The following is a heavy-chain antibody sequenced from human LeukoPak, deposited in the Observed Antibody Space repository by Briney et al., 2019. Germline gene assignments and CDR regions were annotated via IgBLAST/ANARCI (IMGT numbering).Heavy chain of an antibody. D-gene: IGHD3-22*01. CDR1: GFTFSDYE. Sequence: PGGSLRLSCAASGFTFSDYEMNWVRQAPGKGLEWLSHISISGTTIHYADSVKGRFTISRDNAKNSLYLQMNSLRAEDTAVYYCARDGEFYYDSSSYWGQGSLVTVSS. J-gene: IGHJ4*02. CDR2: ISISGTTI. CDR3: ARDGEFYYDSSSY. V-gene: IGHV3-11*01.